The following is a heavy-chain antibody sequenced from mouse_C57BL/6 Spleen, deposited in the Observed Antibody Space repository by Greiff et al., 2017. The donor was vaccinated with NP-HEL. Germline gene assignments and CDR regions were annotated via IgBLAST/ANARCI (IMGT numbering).Heavy chain of an antibody. CDR2: IYPGDGDT. J-gene: IGHJ1*03. D-gene: IGHD1-1*01. Sequence: VQLQQSGAELVKPGASVKISCKASGYAFSSYWMNWVKQRPGKGLEWIGQIYPGDGDTNYNGKFKGKASLTADKSSSTAYMQLSSLTSEDSAVYFCARTPLLLRYFDVWGTGTTVTVSS. CDR3: ARTPLLLRYFDV. V-gene: IGHV1-80*01. CDR1: GYAFSSYW.